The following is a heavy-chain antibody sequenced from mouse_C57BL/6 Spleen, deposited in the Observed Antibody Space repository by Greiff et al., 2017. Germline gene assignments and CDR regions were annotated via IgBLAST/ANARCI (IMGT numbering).Heavy chain of an antibody. CDR2: IRNKANGYTT. CDR1: GFTFTDYY. V-gene: IGHV7-3*01. D-gene: IGHD1-1*01. J-gene: IGHJ2*01. CDR3: ARLLRYFGY. Sequence: EVKLVESGGGLVQPGGSLSLSCAASGFTFTDYYMSWVRQPPGKALEWLGFIRNKANGYTTEYSASVKGRFTISRDNSQSILYLQMNALRAEDSATYYCARLLRYFGYWGQGTTLTVSS.